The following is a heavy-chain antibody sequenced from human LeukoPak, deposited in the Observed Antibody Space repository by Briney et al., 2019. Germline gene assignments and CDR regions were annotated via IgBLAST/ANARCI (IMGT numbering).Heavy chain of an antibody. Sequence: SQTLSLTCTVSGGSINTGGYSWSWVRQPPGEGLEWIGYIYQTGYTYYNPSLKSRVTISIDGSKNQFSLKLSSVTAADTAVYYCARHPNYDILTGYNYGMDVWGQGTTVTVSS. CDR2: IYQTGYT. CDR3: ARHPNYDILTGYNYGMDV. J-gene: IGHJ6*02. CDR1: GGSINTGGYS. V-gene: IGHV4-30-2*01. D-gene: IGHD3-9*01.